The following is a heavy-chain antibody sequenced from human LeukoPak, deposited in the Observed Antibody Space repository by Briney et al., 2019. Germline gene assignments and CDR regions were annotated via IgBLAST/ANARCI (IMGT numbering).Heavy chain of an antibody. CDR2: IYPGDSDT. CDR3: ARQLSDFSYCAYAPNDAFDI. V-gene: IGHV5-51*01. J-gene: IGHJ3*02. Sequence: GESLKISCSSSGYSFPNYWIGWVRQLPGKGLEWMGIIYPGDSDTRYSPSFQGQVTFSADKSISTAYVQWISLKASDTAMYYCARQLSDFSYCAYAPNDAFDIWGQGTMVTVSS. D-gene: IGHD5-12*01. CDR1: GYSFPNYW.